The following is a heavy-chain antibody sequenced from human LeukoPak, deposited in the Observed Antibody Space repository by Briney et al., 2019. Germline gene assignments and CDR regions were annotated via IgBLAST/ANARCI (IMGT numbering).Heavy chain of an antibody. CDR2: FDPEDGET. CDR3: AVPAWYCSSTSCYGAFDI. V-gene: IGHV1-24*01. CDR1: GYTFTSYG. Sequence: ASVKVSCKASGYTFTSYGISWVRQAPGQGLEWMGGFDPEDGETIYAQKFQGRVTMTEDTSTDTAYMELSSLRSEDTAVYYCAVPAWYCSSTSCYGAFDIWGQGTMVTVSS. D-gene: IGHD2-2*01. J-gene: IGHJ3*02.